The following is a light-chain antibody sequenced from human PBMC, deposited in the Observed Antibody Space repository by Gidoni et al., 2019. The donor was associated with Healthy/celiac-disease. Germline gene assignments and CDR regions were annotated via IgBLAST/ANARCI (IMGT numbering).Light chain of an antibody. V-gene: IGKV1-39*01. Sequence: DIQMNQSPSSLSASVGDRVTITCRASQSISSYLNWYQQKPGKAPKLLIDAASSLQSGVPSRFSGSGSGTDFTLTISSLQPEDFATYYCQQSYSTPDTFGQGTKLEIK. CDR3: QQSYSTPDT. CDR2: AAS. CDR1: QSISSY. J-gene: IGKJ2*01.